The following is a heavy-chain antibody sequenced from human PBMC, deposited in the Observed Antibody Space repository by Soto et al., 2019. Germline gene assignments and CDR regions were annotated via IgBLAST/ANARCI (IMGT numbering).Heavy chain of an antibody. D-gene: IGHD4-17*01. CDR2: ISADNGNT. CDR1: GYTFSRYG. Sequence: APVKVSCKASGYTFSRYGITWVRQAPGQGLEWMGWISADNGNTKYAQKLQGRVAMTTDTSTSTAYMELRSLRSDDTAVYYCARFDYGDFATGMDVWGQGTTVTVS. CDR3: ARFDYGDFATGMDV. V-gene: IGHV1-18*01. J-gene: IGHJ6*02.